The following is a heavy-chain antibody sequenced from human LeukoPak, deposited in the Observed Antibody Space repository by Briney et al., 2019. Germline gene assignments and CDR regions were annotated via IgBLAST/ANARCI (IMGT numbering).Heavy chain of an antibody. CDR3: AKAIWVAATSSWFSLDY. CDR1: GFTFSSYW. V-gene: IGHV3-7*01. D-gene: IGHD3-10*01. Sequence: GGSLRLSCAASGFTFSSYWMNWVRQAPGKGLEWVAHIKRGGSEICYVGSVKGRFTISRDNSRNTLYLQMNSLRPEDTAVYYCAKAIWVAATSSWFSLDYWGQGTLVTVSS. CDR2: IKRGGSEI. J-gene: IGHJ4*02.